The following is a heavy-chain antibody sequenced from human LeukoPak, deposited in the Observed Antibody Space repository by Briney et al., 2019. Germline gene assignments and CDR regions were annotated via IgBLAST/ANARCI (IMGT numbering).Heavy chain of an antibody. CDR3: AKDFDYGDWREGY. J-gene: IGHJ4*02. CDR2: ISYDGSNK. V-gene: IGHV3-30-3*01. Sequence: GGSLRLSCAASGFTFSSYAMHWVRQAPGKGLEWVAVISYDGSNKYYADSVKGRFTISRDNSKNTLYLQMNSLRAEDTAVYYCAKDFDYGDWREGYWGQGTLVTVSS. CDR1: GFTFSSYA. D-gene: IGHD4-17*01.